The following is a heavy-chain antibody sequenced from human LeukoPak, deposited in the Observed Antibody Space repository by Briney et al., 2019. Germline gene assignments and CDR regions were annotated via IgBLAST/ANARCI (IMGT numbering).Heavy chain of an antibody. J-gene: IGHJ6*03. Sequence: GASVKVSCKASGYTFTGSYIHWVRQAPGQGLEWMGWINPNNGGTNYAQKFQGRVTMTRDTSITTVYMELRSLRYDDTAVYYCARGVYCSSSSCSGGLGYYFYFMDVWGKGTTVTVFS. V-gene: IGHV1-2*02. CDR1: GYTFTGSY. CDR2: INPNNGGT. CDR3: ARGVYCSSSSCSGGLGYYFYFMDV. D-gene: IGHD2-2*01.